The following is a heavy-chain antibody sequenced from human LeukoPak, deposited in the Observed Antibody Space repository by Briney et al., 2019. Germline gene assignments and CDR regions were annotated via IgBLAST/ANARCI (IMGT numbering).Heavy chain of an antibody. CDR1: GFTFRSYN. CDR2: ISSSSSYI. CDR3: AREGQWLGDDY. V-gene: IGHV3-21*01. J-gene: IGHJ4*02. D-gene: IGHD6-19*01. Sequence: GGSLRLFRAASGFTFRSYNMNWVRQAPGKGLEWVSSISSSSSYINYADSQKGRFTISRDNAKNSLYLQMNSQRAEDTAVYYCAREGQWLGDDYWGQGRLVTVSS.